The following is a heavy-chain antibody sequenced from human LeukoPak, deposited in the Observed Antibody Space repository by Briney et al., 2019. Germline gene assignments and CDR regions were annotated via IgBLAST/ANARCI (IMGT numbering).Heavy chain of an antibody. CDR3: AKEGGTIFFDA. V-gene: IGHV3-43*02. CDR1: GFTFDDYA. D-gene: IGHD3-10*02. Sequence: GRSLRLSCAASGFTFDDYAMHWVRQAPGKGLEWVSLISWDGDTTYYADSVTGRFTISRDNSKNSLYLQMNSLTIEDTGFYYCAKEGGTIFFDAWGQGTTVTVSS. CDR2: ISWDGDTT. J-gene: IGHJ6*02.